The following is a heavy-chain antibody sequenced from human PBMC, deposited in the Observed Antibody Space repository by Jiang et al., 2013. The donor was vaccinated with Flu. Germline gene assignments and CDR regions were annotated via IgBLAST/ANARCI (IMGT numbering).Heavy chain of an antibody. J-gene: IGHJ3*02. Sequence: VSGGSISSGGYYWSWIRQHPGKGLEWIGYIYYSGSTYYNPSLKSRVTISVDTSKNQFSLKLSSVTAADTAVYYCARTYRGGWAIAAAGSNAFDIWGQGTMVTVSS. CDR1: GGSISSGGYY. CDR3: ARTYRGGWAIAAAGSNAFDI. V-gene: IGHV4-31*02. CDR2: IYYSGST. D-gene: IGHD6-13*01.